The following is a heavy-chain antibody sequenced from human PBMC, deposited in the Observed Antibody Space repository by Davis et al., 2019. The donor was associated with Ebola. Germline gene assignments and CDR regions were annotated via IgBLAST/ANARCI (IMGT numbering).Heavy chain of an antibody. V-gene: IGHV3-30*04. CDR1: GFIFRNYA. J-gene: IGHJ4*02. CDR3: ARAVFYEVLDY. D-gene: IGHD5/OR15-5a*01. Sequence: PGGSLRLSCAASGFIFRNYAMHWVRQAPGKGLEWVAVVSHSEREKFYADSVKGRFTISRDNSENTLYPQMNSLTADDTAVYYCARAVFYEVLDYWGQGTPVTVSS. CDR2: VSHSEREK.